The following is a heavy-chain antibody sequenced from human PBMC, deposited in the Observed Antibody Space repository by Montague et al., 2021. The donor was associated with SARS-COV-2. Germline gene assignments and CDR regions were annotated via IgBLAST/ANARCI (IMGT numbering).Heavy chain of an antibody. CDR2: INYSGTI. CDR3: ASNLGVYYWYGMDV. V-gene: IGHV4-59*01. Sequence: SETLSLTCTVSGGSISSYYWSWIRLPPGKGLEWIGYINYSGTINNNPSLKSRVTISVDTSKNQFSLNLSSVTAADTAVYFCASNLGVYYWYGMDVWGQGTTVTVSS. D-gene: IGHD2-8*01. CDR1: GGSISSYY. J-gene: IGHJ6*02.